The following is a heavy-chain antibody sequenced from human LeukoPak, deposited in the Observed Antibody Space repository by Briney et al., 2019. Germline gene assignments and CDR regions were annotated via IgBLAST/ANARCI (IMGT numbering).Heavy chain of an antibody. V-gene: IGHV4-39*01. CDR2: FYYSGST. CDR1: GGSISISNYY. CDR3: ARKQWVMYYFDS. Sequence: SGTLSLTCTVSGGSISISNYYWGWLRQPPGKGLEWIGSFYYSGSTYYNPSLKSRVTISVDTSKSQFSLKLSSVTAADTAVYYYARKQWVMYYFDSWGQGTPVTVSS. J-gene: IGHJ4*02. D-gene: IGHD6-19*01.